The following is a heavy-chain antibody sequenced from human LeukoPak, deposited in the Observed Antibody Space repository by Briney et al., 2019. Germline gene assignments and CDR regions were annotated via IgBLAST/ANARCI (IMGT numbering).Heavy chain of an antibody. J-gene: IGHJ6*03. CDR1: GYTFTCYY. D-gene: IGHD2-15*01. V-gene: IGHV1-46*01. CDR3: ARTTEGYCRGRSCYSYYYYMDV. CDR2: INPSGGST. Sequence: ASVKVSCKASGYTFTCYYIHWVRQAPGQGLEWMGIINPSGGSTSYAQKFQGRVTMTRDTSTSTVYMELSSLRSEDTAVYYCARTTEGYCRGRSCYSYYYYMDVWGKGTTVTVSS.